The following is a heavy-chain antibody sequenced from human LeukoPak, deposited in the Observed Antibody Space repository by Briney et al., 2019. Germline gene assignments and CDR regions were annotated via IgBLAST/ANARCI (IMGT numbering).Heavy chain of an antibody. V-gene: IGHV6-1*01. CDR3: ARDMGVFTKWSKYDS. D-gene: IGHD2-15*01. CDR1: GXTVSTNSAA. J-gene: IGHJ4*02. Sequence: SQTLSLTCAISGXTVSTNSAAWNWIRQSPSRGLEWLGRTYYRSKWYNDYAVSVNSRIDINPDTSKNQFSLHLNSVTPEDTAVYYCARDMGVFTKWSKYDSWGQGTLVTVSS. CDR2: TYYRSKWYN.